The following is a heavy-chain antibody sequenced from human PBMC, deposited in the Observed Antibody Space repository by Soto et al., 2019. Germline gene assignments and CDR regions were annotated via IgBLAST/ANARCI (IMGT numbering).Heavy chain of an antibody. V-gene: IGHV6-1*01. D-gene: IGHD1-7*01. CDR3: ARSAGMELELRGSWGYCFYGMDV. CDR1: GDSVSSNSAA. J-gene: IGHJ6*02. CDR2: TYYRSKWYN. Sequence: SQTLSLTCAISGDSVSSNSAAWNWIRQSPSRGLEWLGRTYYRSKWYNDYAVSVKSRITINPDTSKNQFSLQLNSVTPEDTAVYYCARSAGMELELRGSWGYCFYGMDVWGQETTVTVSS.